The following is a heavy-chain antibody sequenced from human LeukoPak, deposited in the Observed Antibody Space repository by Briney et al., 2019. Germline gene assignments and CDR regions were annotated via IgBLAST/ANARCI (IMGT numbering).Heavy chain of an antibody. V-gene: IGHV4-59*08. CDR3: ARHADYGDYFDY. D-gene: IGHD4-17*01. CDR2: IYYSGST. J-gene: IGHJ4*02. CDR1: GGSISSYY. Sequence: SETLSLTCTVSGGSISSYYWSWIRQPPGKRLEWIGYIYYSGSTNYNPSLKSRVTISVDTSKKQFSLKLSSVTAADTAVYYCARHADYGDYFDYWGQGTLVTVSS.